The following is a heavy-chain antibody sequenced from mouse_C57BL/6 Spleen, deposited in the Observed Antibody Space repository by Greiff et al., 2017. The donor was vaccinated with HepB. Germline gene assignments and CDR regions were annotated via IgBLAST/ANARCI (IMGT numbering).Heavy chain of an antibody. D-gene: IGHD4-1*01. V-gene: IGHV7-3*01. CDR2: IRNKANGYTT. CDR1: GFTFTDYY. Sequence: EVKLMESGGGLVQPGGSLSLSCAASGFTFTDYYMSWVRQPPGKALEWLGFIRNKANGYTTEYSASVKGRFTISRDNSQSILYLQMNALRAEDSATYYCARRLGRYWYFDVWGTGTTVTVSS. CDR3: ARRLGRYWYFDV. J-gene: IGHJ1*03.